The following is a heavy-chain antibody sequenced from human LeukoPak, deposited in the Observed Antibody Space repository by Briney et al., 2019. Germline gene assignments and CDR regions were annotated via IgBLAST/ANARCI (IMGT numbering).Heavy chain of an antibody. CDR1: GFTFSTYS. J-gene: IGHJ4*02. CDR2: ISSSRSTI. CDR3: AKVRAPSGWFNSDY. V-gene: IGHV3-48*01. Sequence: GGSLRLSCAASGFTFSTYSMNWVRQAPGKGLEWVSYISSSRSTIYYADSVKGRFTISRDNSKNTLYLQMNSLRVEDTATYYCAKVRAPSGWFNSDYWGQGTLVTVSS. D-gene: IGHD6-19*01.